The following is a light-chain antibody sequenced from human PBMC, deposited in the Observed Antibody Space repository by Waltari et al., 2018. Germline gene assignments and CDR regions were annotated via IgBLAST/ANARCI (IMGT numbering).Light chain of an antibody. CDR3: QQYADFPPYT. J-gene: IGKJ2*01. CDR1: RDINN. V-gene: IGKV1-33*01. CDR2: DAS. Sequence: DIQMTQSPSSLSASIGDRITISCQASRDINNLNWYHQKPGKAPKLLIYDASNLEVGVPSRFSGRGSGTHFTFTISSLQPEDVATYYCQQYADFPPYTFGQGTKVEIK.